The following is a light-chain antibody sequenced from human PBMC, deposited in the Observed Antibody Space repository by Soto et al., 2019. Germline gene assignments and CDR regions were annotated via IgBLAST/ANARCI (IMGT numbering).Light chain of an antibody. CDR1: QSISSNY. J-gene: IGKJ1*01. Sequence: EIVLTQSPGTLSLSPGERATLSCRASQSISSNYLAWYQQTPGQAPRLLIYDASSRAAGIPGRFSGSGSGTDFTLTISRLEPEDFGVYYCQQYGGSPRTFGQGTKVEIK. V-gene: IGKV3-20*01. CDR3: QQYGGSPRT. CDR2: DAS.